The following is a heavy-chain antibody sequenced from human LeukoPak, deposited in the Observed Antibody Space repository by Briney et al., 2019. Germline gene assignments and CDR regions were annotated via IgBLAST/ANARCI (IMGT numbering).Heavy chain of an antibody. D-gene: IGHD2-2*02. CDR2: ISYDGSNK. V-gene: IGHV3-30-3*01. Sequence: GRSLRLSCAASGFTFSSYAMHWVRQAPGKGLEWVAVISYDGSNKYYADSVKGRFTISRDNSKNTLYLQMNSLRAEDTAVYYCAREVVPAAIGLGRYFDYWGQGTLVTVSS. CDR3: AREVVPAAIGLGRYFDY. J-gene: IGHJ4*02. CDR1: GFTFSSYA.